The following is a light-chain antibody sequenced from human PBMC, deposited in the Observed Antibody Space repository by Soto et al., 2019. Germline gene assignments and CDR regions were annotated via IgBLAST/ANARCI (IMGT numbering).Light chain of an antibody. CDR3: QSYDSSLIISV. J-gene: IGLJ2*01. CDR1: SSNIGAGYD. V-gene: IGLV1-40*01. Sequence: QSVLTQPPSVSGAPGQRVSISCTGTSSNIGAGYDVHWYQHLPGTAPKLLIFGDINRPSGVPDRFSGSKSGTSASLAITGLQAEDEADYYCQSYDSSLIISVFGGGTKLTVL. CDR2: GDI.